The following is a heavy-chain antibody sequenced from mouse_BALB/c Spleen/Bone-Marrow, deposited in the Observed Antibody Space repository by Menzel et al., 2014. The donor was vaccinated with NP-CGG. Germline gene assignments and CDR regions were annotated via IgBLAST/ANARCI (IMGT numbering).Heavy chain of an antibody. J-gene: IGHJ1*01. CDR1: GYTFTSYW. V-gene: IGHV1S81*02. D-gene: IGHD3-1*01. CDR2: INPSNGRT. Sequence: LVESGAELVKPGASVKLSCKASGYTFTSYWMHWVKQRPGQGLEWIGEINPSNGRTNYVEEFKSKATLSGDKSSSTVYMQLSSLTSEDSAVYYCARSGYWYFDVWGAGTTVTVSA. CDR3: ARSGYWYFDV.